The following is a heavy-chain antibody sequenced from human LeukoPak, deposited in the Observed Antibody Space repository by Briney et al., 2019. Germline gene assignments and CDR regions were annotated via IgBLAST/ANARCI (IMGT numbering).Heavy chain of an antibody. CDR1: GFTFSSYA. Sequence: GGSLRPSCAASGFTFSSYAMHWVRQAPGKGLEWVAVISYDGSNKYYADSVKGRFTISRDNSKNTLYLQMNSLRAEDTAVYYCAREEATYPFDYWGQGTLVTVSS. J-gene: IGHJ4*02. D-gene: IGHD2-2*01. V-gene: IGHV3-30-3*01. CDR3: AREEATYPFDY. CDR2: ISYDGSNK.